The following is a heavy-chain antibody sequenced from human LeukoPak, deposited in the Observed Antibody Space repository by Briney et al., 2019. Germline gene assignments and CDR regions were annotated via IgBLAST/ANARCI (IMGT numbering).Heavy chain of an antibody. CDR1: GYTLTQLS. CDR2: FDPEDGET. Sequence: ASVKVSCKVSGYTLTQLSMHWLRQAPGKGLEGMGGFDPEDGETIYAQKFEGRVTMTEDIATDTAYMELSSLRSEDTAVYYCAPGSGYYYFDYWGQGTLVTVSS. J-gene: IGHJ4*02. CDR3: APGSGYYYFDY. D-gene: IGHD3-22*01. V-gene: IGHV1-24*01.